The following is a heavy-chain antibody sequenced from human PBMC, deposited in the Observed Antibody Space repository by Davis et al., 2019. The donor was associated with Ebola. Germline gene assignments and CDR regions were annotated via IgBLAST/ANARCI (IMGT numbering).Heavy chain of an antibody. V-gene: IGHV1-58*01. CDR2: IVGGSGNT. CDR1: GFTFSKSA. Sequence: SVKVSCKASGFTFSKSAVQWVRQARGQRLEWIGWIVGGSGNTEYSERFQDRVTITRDLSTTTSYMELHSLGSGDTAMYYCAASVNGKLVIAIPYYFDSWGQGTLVTVSS. J-gene: IGHJ4*02. CDR3: AASVNGKLVIAIPYYFDS. D-gene: IGHD2-21*01.